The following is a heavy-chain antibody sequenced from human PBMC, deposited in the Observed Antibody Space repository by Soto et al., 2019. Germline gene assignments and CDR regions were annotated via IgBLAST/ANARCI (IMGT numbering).Heavy chain of an antibody. J-gene: IGHJ5*02. D-gene: IGHD5-12*01. V-gene: IGHV3-9*01. Sequence: EVQLVESGGGLVQPGRSLRLSCAASGFTFDDYAMHWVRQAPGKGLEWVSGISWNSVSIGYADSVKGRFTISRDNAKNSLYLQMNSLRAEDTALYYCAKDKGPDIVATVSWGQGTLVTVSS. CDR2: ISWNSVSI. CDR3: AKDKGPDIVATVS. CDR1: GFTFDDYA.